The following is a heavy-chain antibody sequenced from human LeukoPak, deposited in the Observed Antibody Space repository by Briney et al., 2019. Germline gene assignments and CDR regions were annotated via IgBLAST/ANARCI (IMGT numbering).Heavy chain of an antibody. CDR1: GFTFRDYA. J-gene: IGHJ4*02. D-gene: IGHD6-19*01. CDR3: TSCWGSGWYWIDY. Sequence: PGGSLRLSCTASGFTFRDYAMSWVRQAPGKGLEWVGFIRSKAYGGTTEYAASVKGRFTISRDDSKSIAYLQMNSLKTEDTAVYYCTSCWGSGWYWIDYWGQGTLVTVSS. V-gene: IGHV3-49*04. CDR2: IRSKAYGGTT.